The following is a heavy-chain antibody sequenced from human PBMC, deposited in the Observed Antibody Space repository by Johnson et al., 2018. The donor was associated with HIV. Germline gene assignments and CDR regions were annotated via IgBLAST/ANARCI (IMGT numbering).Heavy chain of an antibody. Sequence: QVQLVESGGGVVQPGGSLRLSCAASGFTFSSYGMHWVRQAPGKGLEWVAFISYDGSNRYYADSVKGRFTISRDNSKKSLYLQMNSLRAEDTAVSYCSKVSGYYESLCAGWAFDIWGQGTMVTVSS. CDR1: GFTFSSYG. D-gene: IGHD3-22*01. J-gene: IGHJ3*02. V-gene: IGHV3-30*02. CDR2: ISYDGSNR. CDR3: SKVSGYYESLCAGWAFDI.